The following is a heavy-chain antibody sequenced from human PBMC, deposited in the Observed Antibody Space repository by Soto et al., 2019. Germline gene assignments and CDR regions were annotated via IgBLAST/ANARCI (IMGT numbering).Heavy chain of an antibody. CDR3: ARGNSDGAARRNLNWFDP. J-gene: IGHJ5*02. V-gene: IGHV4-34*01. Sequence: QVQLQQWGAGLLKPSETLSLTCAVYGGSFSGYYWRGIRQPPGKGLEWIGEINNSGSTNYNPSLKSRVTISVDTSKNQFSLKLSSVTAADTAVYYCARGNSDGAARRNLNWFDPWGQGTLVTVSS. CDR1: GGSFSGYY. D-gene: IGHD6-6*01. CDR2: INNSGST.